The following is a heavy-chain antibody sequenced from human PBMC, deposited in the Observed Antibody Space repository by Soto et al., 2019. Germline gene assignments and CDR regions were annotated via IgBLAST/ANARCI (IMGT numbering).Heavy chain of an antibody. CDR1: GFTFSSYD. J-gene: IGHJ3*02. CDR3: ARDSLVTGAFDI. D-gene: IGHD2-21*02. V-gene: IGHV3-13*01. CDR2: IGTAGDT. Sequence: LRLSCAAPGFTFSSYDMHWVRQATGKGLEWVSAIGTAGDTYHPGSVKGRFTISRENAKNSLYLQMNSLRAGDTAVYYCARDSLVTGAFDIWGQGTMVTVSS.